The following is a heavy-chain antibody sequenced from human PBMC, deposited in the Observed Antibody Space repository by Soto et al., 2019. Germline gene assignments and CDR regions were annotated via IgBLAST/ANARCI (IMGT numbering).Heavy chain of an antibody. CDR3: ARQGDIVVVPSAAAYYYYGMDV. Sequence: SETLSLTCTVSGGSISSSSYYWGWIRQPPGKGLEWIGSIYYSGSTYYNPSLKSRVTISVETSKNQFFLKLSSGTASDTPVYYCARQGDIVVVPSAAAYYYYGMDVWGQGTTVTVSS. CDR1: GGSISSSSYY. CDR2: IYYSGST. V-gene: IGHV4-39*01. J-gene: IGHJ6*02. D-gene: IGHD2-2*01.